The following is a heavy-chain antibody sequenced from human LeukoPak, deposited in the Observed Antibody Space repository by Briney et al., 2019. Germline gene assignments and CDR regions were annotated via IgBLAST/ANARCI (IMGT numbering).Heavy chain of an antibody. CDR1: GFTFSDYY. Sequence: GGSLRLSCAASGFTFSDYYMSWIRQAPGKGLEWISYISSSSTSTNYADSVKGRSTISRDNAKNSLYLQMNSLRAEDTAVYYCAKANGYYFDCWGQGTLVTVSS. D-gene: IGHD2-8*01. J-gene: IGHJ4*02. CDR2: ISSSSTST. V-gene: IGHV3-11*05. CDR3: AKANGYYFDC.